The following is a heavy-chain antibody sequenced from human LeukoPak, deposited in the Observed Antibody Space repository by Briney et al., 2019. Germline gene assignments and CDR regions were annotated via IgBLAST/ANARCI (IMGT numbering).Heavy chain of an antibody. CDR2: ISAYNGNT. V-gene: IGHV1-18*01. J-gene: IGHJ4*02. CDR3: AIVIYDSSGYYSDY. D-gene: IGHD3-22*01. Sequence: ASVKVSCKASGYTFTSYGISWVRQAPGQGLEWMGWISAYNGNTNYAQKLQGRVTMTTDTSTSTAYMELKSLRSDDTAVYYCAIVIYDSSGYYSDYWGQGTLVTVSS. CDR1: GYTFTSYG.